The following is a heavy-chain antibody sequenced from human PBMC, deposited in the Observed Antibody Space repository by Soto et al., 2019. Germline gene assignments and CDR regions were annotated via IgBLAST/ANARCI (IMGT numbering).Heavy chain of an antibody. J-gene: IGHJ4*02. D-gene: IGHD1-1*01. CDR1: GYTFSTYG. CDR2: INVYNGKT. CDR3: ARENWKESPSDY. Sequence: QVQLVQSGTEVKKPGASVIISCKTSGYTFSTYGITWVRQAPGQGLEWMGWINVYNGKTDYAQKFQDRVTMTADTSATTAYMELRSLKSDDTAVYYCARENWKESPSDYWVQGTLVTVSS. V-gene: IGHV1-18*01.